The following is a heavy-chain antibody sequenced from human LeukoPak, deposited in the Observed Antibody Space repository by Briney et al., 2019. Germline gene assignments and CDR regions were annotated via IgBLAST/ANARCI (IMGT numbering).Heavy chain of an antibody. CDR3: ARRGPNCGGDCHYDY. CDR1: GYTFTGYY. V-gene: IGHV1-2*04. D-gene: IGHD2-21*02. Sequence: GASVKVSCKASGYTFTGYYMHWVRQAPGQGLEWMGWINPNSSGTNYAQKFQGWVTMTRDTSISTAYMELSRLRSDDTAVYYCARRGPNCGGDCHYDYWGRGALVTV. CDR2: INPNSSGT. J-gene: IGHJ4*02.